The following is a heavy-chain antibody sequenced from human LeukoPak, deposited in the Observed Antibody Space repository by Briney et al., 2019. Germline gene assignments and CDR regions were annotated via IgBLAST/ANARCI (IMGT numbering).Heavy chain of an antibody. Sequence: ASVKVSCKASGYTFTSYDINWVRQAPGQGLEWMGWMNPNSGNTGYAQKFQGRVTMTRNTSISTAYMELSSLRSDDTAVYYCARDQYSYGSSGWFDPWGQGTLVTVSS. CDR1: GYTFTSYD. CDR2: MNPNSGNT. D-gene: IGHD5-18*01. V-gene: IGHV1-8*01. J-gene: IGHJ5*02. CDR3: ARDQYSYGSSGWFDP.